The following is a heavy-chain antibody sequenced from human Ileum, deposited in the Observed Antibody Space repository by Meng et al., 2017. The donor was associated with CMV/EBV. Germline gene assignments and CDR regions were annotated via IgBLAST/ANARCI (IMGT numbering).Heavy chain of an antibody. V-gene: IGHV4-39*07. D-gene: IGHD3-3*01. J-gene: IGHJ5*02. CDR1: GGSVFITTYY. CDR2: VYYSVDT. CDR3: ARSFWSAPYNWFDP. Sequence: SETLSLTCNVSGGSVFITTYYWAWIRQPPGKGLEWIGSVYYSVDTYYSTSLKSRVTISIDTSKNHFSLKLTSVTAADTAVYFCARSFWSAPYNWFDPWGQGTLVTVSS.